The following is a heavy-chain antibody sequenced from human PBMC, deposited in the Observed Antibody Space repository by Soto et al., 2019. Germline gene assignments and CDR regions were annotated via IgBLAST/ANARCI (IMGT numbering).Heavy chain of an antibody. CDR2: TYYRSKWYN. Sequence: SQTLSLTCAISGDSVSSNSAAWNWIRQSPSRGLEWLGRTYYRSKWYNDYAVSVKSRITINPDTSKNQFSLQLNSVTPEDTAVYYCARGRYCISTSCYEGYYYYYGMAVWGQGTTFIHSS. D-gene: IGHD2-2*01. J-gene: IGHJ6*02. CDR1: GDSVSSNSAA. CDR3: ARGRYCISTSCYEGYYYYYGMAV. V-gene: IGHV6-1*01.